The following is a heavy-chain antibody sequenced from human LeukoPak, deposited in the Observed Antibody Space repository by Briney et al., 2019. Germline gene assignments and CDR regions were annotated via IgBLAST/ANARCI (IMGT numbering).Heavy chain of an antibody. CDR1: GFTFSSYA. Sequence: GGSLRLSCAASGFTFSSYAMSRVRQAPGKGLEWVSAISGSGGSTYYADSVKGRFTISRDNSKNTLYLQMNSLRAEDTAVYYCAKDISWSQLTTVTTFDYWGQGTLVTVSS. CDR2: ISGSGGST. CDR3: AKDISWSQLTTVTTFDY. V-gene: IGHV3-23*01. D-gene: IGHD4-17*01. J-gene: IGHJ4*02.